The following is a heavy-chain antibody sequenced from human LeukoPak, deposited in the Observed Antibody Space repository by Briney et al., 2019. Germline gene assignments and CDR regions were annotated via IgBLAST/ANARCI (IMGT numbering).Heavy chain of an antibody. CDR3: ARYGGTNRSFDY. CDR1: GYTFSSYG. CDR2: ISPSSGNT. D-gene: IGHD1-14*01. V-gene: IGHV1-18*01. J-gene: IGHJ4*02. Sequence: GSVQVSCKASGYTFSSYGITWVRQAPGHGLEWMGWISPSSGNTNYVQKLQGRVSMTTDTSTSTVYMELRSLRSDDTAVYYCARYGGTNRSFDYWGPGTLVSVSS.